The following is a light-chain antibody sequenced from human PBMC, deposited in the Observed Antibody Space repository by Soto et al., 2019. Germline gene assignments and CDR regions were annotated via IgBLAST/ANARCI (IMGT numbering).Light chain of an antibody. CDR2: AAS. V-gene: IGKV1-39*01. CDR3: QHTYSTPLT. J-gene: IGKJ4*01. Sequence: DIQMTQSPSSLSASVGDRVTITCRASQSISSYLNWYRQKPGKAPKLLIYAASSLQSGVPSRFSGSGSGTDFNLTISSLQPEAFATYYCQHTYSTPLTFGGGTKVEIK. CDR1: QSISSY.